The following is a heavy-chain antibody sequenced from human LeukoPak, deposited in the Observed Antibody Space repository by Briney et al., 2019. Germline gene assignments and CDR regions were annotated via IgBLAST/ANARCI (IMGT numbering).Heavy chain of an antibody. CDR1: GFTFSSYA. CDR2: ISGSGGST. Sequence: GGSLRLSCAASGFTFSSYAMSWVRQAPGKGLEWVSAISGSGGSTYYADSVKGRFTISRDNSKNTPYLQMNSLRAEDTAVYYCAKDHSSSWEYYFDYWGQGTLVTVSS. J-gene: IGHJ4*02. V-gene: IGHV3-23*01. D-gene: IGHD6-13*01. CDR3: AKDHSSSWEYYFDY.